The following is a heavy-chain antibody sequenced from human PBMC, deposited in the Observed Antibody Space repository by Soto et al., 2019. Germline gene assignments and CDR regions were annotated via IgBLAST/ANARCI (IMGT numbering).Heavy chain of an antibody. CDR3: VLGGLETGYYRDMDY. CDR1: GYTFKNYG. J-gene: IGHJ4*02. CDR2: ISAYNGDT. Sequence: QDHLVQSGAEVKKPGASAKGSCKASGYTFKNYGINWVRQAPGRGLEWVAWISAYNGDTSYAQHFQGRVTVTTETLTNTAYMELRSLQPDDTAVYFCVLGGLETGYYRDMDYWGQGTLVSVSS. V-gene: IGHV1-18*04. D-gene: IGHD3-9*01.